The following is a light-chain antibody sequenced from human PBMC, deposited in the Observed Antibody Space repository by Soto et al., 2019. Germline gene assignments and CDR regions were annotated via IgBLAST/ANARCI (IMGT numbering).Light chain of an antibody. CDR2: GAS. Sequence: EIVLTQSPGTLSLSPGERATLSCRASQSVSSSYLAWYQQKPGQAPRLLIYGASSRATGILDRFSSSGSGTDFTLTISRLEPEVFAVYYCQQYGSSPVTFGQGTNVEIK. V-gene: IGKV3-20*01. CDR3: QQYGSSPVT. J-gene: IGKJ1*01. CDR1: QSVSSSY.